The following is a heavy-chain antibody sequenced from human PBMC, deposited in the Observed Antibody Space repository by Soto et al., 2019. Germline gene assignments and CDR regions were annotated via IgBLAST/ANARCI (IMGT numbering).Heavy chain of an antibody. D-gene: IGHD6-13*01. J-gene: IGHJ6*03. V-gene: IGHV3-11*01. CDR1: GFTFSDYY. Sequence: PGGSLRLSCAASGFTFSDYYMSWIRQAPGKGLEWVSYISSSGSTIYYADSVKGRFTISRDNAKNSLYLQMNSLRAEDTAVYYCATGLLIAAAGTGYYYMDDWGKGTTVTVSS. CDR2: ISSSGSTI. CDR3: ATGLLIAAAGTGYYYMDD.